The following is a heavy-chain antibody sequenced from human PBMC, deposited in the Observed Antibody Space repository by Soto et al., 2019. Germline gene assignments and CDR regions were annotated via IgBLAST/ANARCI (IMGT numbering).Heavy chain of an antibody. Sequence: SLRLSCAASGFTFSSYAMSWVRQAPGKGLEWVSAISGSGGSTYYADSVKGRFTISRDNSKNTLYLQMNSLRAEDTAVYYCAKKDSSGYYNYYFDYWGQGTLVTVSS. D-gene: IGHD3-22*01. CDR1: GFTFSSYA. J-gene: IGHJ4*02. CDR2: ISGSGGST. V-gene: IGHV3-23*01. CDR3: AKKDSSGYYNYYFDY.